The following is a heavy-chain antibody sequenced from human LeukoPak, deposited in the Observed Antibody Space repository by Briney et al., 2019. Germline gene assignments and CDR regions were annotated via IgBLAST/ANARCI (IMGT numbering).Heavy chain of an antibody. CDR1: GFKFSDFW. J-gene: IGHJ4*02. V-gene: IGHV3-7*01. CDR3: ARDLAGHYYGSGSSFDY. CDR2: IREDGSEK. D-gene: IGHD3-10*01. Sequence: PGGSLRLSCAASGFKFSDFWMSWVRQAPGRGLEWVANIREDGSEKYYVDSVKGQFTISRDNAKNSLFLQMDSLRAEDTAVYYCARDLAGHYYGSGSSFDYWGQGTLVTVSS.